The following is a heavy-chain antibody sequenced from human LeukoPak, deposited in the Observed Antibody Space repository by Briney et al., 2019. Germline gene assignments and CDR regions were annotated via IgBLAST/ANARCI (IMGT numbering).Heavy chain of an antibody. CDR3: ARPLSGYCSSTSCYRKSHAFDI. Sequence: GGSLRLSCAASGFTFSSYGMHWVRQAPGKGLEWVAIISYDGSNKYYADYVQGRFTISRDNSKNSLYLQMNSLRAEDTAVYYCARPLSGYCSSTSCYRKSHAFDIWGQGTMVTVSS. CDR1: GFTFSSYG. D-gene: IGHD2-2*01. J-gene: IGHJ3*02. CDR2: ISYDGSNK. V-gene: IGHV3-30*03.